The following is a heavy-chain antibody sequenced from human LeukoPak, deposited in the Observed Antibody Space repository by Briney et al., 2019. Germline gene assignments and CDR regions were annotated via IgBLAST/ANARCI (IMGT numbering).Heavy chain of an antibody. D-gene: IGHD3-22*01. CDR3: ARVGGLSVYYDSSGYYVY. CDR1: GYTFTGYY. J-gene: IGHJ4*02. CDR2: INPNSGGT. V-gene: IGHV1-2*02. Sequence: GASVKVSCKASGYTFTGYYMHWVRQAPGQGLEWMGWINPNSGGTNYAQKFQGRVTMTRDTSISTAYMELSRLRSDDTAVHYCARVGGLSVYYDSSGYYVYWGQGTLVTVSS.